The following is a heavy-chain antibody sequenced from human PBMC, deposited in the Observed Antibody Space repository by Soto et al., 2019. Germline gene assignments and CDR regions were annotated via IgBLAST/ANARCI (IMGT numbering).Heavy chain of an antibody. D-gene: IGHD3-10*01. V-gene: IGHV3-23*01. CDR3: AKDHVTMVRGVSYWFDP. CDR2: ISGSGGST. Sequence: GGSLRLSCAASGFTFSSYAMSWVRQAPGKGLEWVSAISGSGGSTYYADSVKGRFTISRDNSKNTLYLQMNSLRAEDTAVYYCAKDHVTMVRGVSYWFDPWGQGTLVTVSS. J-gene: IGHJ5*02. CDR1: GFTFSSYA.